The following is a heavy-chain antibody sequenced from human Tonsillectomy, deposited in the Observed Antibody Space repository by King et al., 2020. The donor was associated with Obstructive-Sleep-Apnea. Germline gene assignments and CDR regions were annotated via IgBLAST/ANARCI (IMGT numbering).Heavy chain of an antibody. CDR3: ARLELAVATYPFDI. Sequence: QLQESGPGLVKPSETLSLTCTVSGGSISSYYWSWIRQPPGKGLEWIGYIYYSGSTNYNPSLKSRVTISVDTSKNQFSLKLSSVTAADTAVYYCARLELAVATYPFDIWGQGTMVTVSS. CDR2: IYYSGST. CDR1: GGSISSYY. J-gene: IGHJ3*02. V-gene: IGHV4-59*08. D-gene: IGHD2-21*01.